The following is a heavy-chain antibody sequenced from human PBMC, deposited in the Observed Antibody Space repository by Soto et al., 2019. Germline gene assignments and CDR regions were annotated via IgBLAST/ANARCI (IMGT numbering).Heavy chain of an antibody. V-gene: IGHV2-5*02. CDR2: IYWDNDR. CDR3: AHRVPYSGSWDVCWFDS. Sequence: QITLKESGPTLVEPTQTLTLTCSFSGFSLTNSGVGVGWFRQAPGKALECLGIIYWDNDRRYNPSLKTKLTITKDTSKNQVVLTMPYFDPVDTGTYYCAHRVPYSGSWDVCWFDSWGQGTPVTVS. CDR1: GFSLTNSGVG. D-gene: IGHD3-16*01. J-gene: IGHJ5*01.